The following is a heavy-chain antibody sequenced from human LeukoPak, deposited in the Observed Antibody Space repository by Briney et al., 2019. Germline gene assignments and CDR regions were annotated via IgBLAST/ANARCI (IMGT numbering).Heavy chain of an antibody. J-gene: IGHJ4*02. CDR3: ARDRLLRFNGYDLAY. D-gene: IGHD5-12*01. CDR1: GYTFTSYD. V-gene: IGHV1-8*03. Sequence: GASVKVSCKASGYTFTSYDINWVRQATGQGLEWMGWMNPNSGNTGYAQKFQGRVTITRDTSTSTVYMELSSLTSEDAAVYYCARDRLLRFNGYDLAYWGQGTLVTVSS. CDR2: MNPNSGNT.